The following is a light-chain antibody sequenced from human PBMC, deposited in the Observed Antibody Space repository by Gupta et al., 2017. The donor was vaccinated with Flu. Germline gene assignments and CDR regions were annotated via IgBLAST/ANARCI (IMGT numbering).Light chain of an antibody. CDR3: GTWDSSLSAV. J-gene: IGLJ3*02. CDR2: ENN. CDR1: SSNIGNNS. Sequence: QSVLTQPPSVSAAPGQQVTISCSGSSSNIGNNSVSWYQQLPGTAPKLLIYENNKRPSGIPDRFSGSKSGTSATLVITGLQTGDEADYYCGTWDSSLSAVFGGGTKLTVL. V-gene: IGLV1-51*02.